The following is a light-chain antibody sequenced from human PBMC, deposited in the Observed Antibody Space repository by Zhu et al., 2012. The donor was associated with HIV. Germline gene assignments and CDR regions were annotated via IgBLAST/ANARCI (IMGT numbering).Light chain of an antibody. J-gene: IGKJ1*01. CDR3: QQYGSLTAT. Sequence: EIVLTQSPATLSLSPGEIATLSCGASQSVASDYIAWYQHKPGQAPRLLVHDAFIRATGIPDRFSGSGSGTDFTLTIRRLEPEDSAVYYCQQYGSLTATFGQGT. V-gene: IGKV3D-20*01. CDR1: QSVASDY. CDR2: DAF.